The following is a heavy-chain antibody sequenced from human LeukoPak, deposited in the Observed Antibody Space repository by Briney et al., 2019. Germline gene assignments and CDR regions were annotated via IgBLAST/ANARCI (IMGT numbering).Heavy chain of an antibody. CDR3: ARVKSYGYDY. CDR2: IYYSGST. CDR1: GGSISSSSYY. Sequence: KASETLSLTCTVSGGSISSSSYYWGWIRQPPGKGLVWIGSIYYSGSTYYNPSLKSRVTISVDTSKNQFSLKLSSVTAADTAVYYCARVKSYGYDYWGQGTLVTVSS. D-gene: IGHD5-18*01. J-gene: IGHJ4*02. V-gene: IGHV4-39*07.